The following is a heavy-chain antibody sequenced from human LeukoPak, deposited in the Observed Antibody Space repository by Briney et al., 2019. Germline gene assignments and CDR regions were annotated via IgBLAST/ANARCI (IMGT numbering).Heavy chain of an antibody. D-gene: IGHD3-22*01. V-gene: IGHV3-33*01. J-gene: IGHJ3*02. Sequence: GRSLRLSCAASLFTFSSYGMHSVRQAPGKGLEWVAVIWYDGSNKYYADSVKGRFTISRDNSKNTLYLQMNSLRAEDTAVYYCARDSVDGSGYIAFDIWGQGTMVTVPS. CDR2: IWYDGSNK. CDR1: LFTFSSYG. CDR3: ARDSVDGSGYIAFDI.